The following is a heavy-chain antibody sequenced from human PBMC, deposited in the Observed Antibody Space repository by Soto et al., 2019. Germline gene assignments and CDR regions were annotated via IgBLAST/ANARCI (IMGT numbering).Heavy chain of an antibody. CDR2: IWYDGSNK. CDR1: GFTFSSYG. J-gene: IGHJ3*02. Sequence: GGSLRLSWAASGFTFSSYGMHWVRQAPGKGLEWVAVIWYDGSNKYYADSVKGRFTISRDNSKNTLYLQMNSLRAEDTAVYYCASSPSYSVVGGAFDIWGQGTMVTVSS. V-gene: IGHV3-33*01. D-gene: IGHD1-26*01. CDR3: ASSPSYSVVGGAFDI.